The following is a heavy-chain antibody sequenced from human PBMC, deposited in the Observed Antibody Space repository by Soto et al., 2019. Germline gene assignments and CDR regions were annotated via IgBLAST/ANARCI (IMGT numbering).Heavy chain of an antibody. V-gene: IGHV3-30*18. D-gene: IGHD4-17*01. CDR1: GFTFSSYG. CDR3: AKDLTTVTTYFFDY. J-gene: IGHJ4*02. Sequence: GGSLRLSCAASGFTFSSYGMHWVRQAPGKGLEWVAVISYDGSNKYYADSVKGRFTISRDNSKNTLYLQMNSLRAEDTAVYYCAKDLTTVTTYFFDYWGQGTLVTVSS. CDR2: ISYDGSNK.